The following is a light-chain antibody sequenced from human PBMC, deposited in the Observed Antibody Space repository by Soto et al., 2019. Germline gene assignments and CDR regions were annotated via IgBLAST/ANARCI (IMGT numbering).Light chain of an antibody. CDR1: QGINNY. CDR3: QQHNNATST. Sequence: DIQMTQSPSSLSASVGDRVTITCRASQGINNYLAWYQQRPGKVPRLLIYAASTLQSGVPSRFSGSVSGTDFTLTISSLQPEDIATYYCQQHNNATSTFGQGTKVDIK. J-gene: IGKJ1*01. CDR2: AAS. V-gene: IGKV1-27*01.